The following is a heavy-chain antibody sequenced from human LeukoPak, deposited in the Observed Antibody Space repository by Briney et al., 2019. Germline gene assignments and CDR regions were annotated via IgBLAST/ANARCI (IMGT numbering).Heavy chain of an antibody. D-gene: IGHD5-12*01. V-gene: IGHV3-20*04. Sequence: SGGSLRLSCEASGFTFDEYGMSWVRQAPGKGLEWVSGIRWNSGSIGYADSVKGRFTISRDNAKNSLNLQMNSLRAEDRAVYYCARGPSGYHNTGGQGTLVTVSS. CDR2: IRWNSGSI. J-gene: IGHJ4*02. CDR1: GFTFDEYG. CDR3: ARGPSGYHNT.